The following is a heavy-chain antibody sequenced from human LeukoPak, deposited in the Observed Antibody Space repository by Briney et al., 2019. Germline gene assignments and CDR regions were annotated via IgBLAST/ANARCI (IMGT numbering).Heavy chain of an antibody. J-gene: IGHJ5*02. Sequence: SETLSLTCTVSGGSISSYYWSWIRQPPGKGLEWIGYIYYSGSTNYNPSLKSRVTISVDTSKNQFSLKLSSVTAADTAVYYCAVLVPAAPAGPWGQGTLVTVSS. CDR2: IYYSGST. V-gene: IGHV4-59*08. D-gene: IGHD2-2*01. CDR1: GGSISSYY. CDR3: AVLVPAAPAGP.